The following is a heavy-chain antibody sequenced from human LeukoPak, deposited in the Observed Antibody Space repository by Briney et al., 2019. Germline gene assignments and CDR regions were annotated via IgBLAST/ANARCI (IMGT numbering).Heavy chain of an antibody. J-gene: IGHJ4*02. CDR2: IYTSGST. D-gene: IGHD3-16*01. V-gene: IGHV4-61*02. Sequence: PSQTLSLTCTVSGGSISSGSYYWSWIRQPGGKGLEWIGRIYTSGSTNYNPSLKSRVTISVDTSKNQFSLKLSSVTAADTAVYYCASSITLGGVHESGFDYWGQGTLVTVSS. CDR3: ASSITLGGVHESGFDY. CDR1: GGSISSGSYY.